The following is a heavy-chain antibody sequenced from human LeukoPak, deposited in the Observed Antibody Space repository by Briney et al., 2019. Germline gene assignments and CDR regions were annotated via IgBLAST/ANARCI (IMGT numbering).Heavy chain of an antibody. V-gene: IGHV3-23*01. CDR3: AKTLTTVVTPYFFDY. J-gene: IGHJ4*02. CDR1: GFTFSSYG. Sequence: GGSLRLSCAASGFTFSSYGMSWVRQAPGKGLEWVSAISGSGGSTYYADSVKGRFTISRDNSKHTLYLQMNSLRAEDTAVYYCAKTLTTVVTPYFFDYWGQGTLVTVSS. CDR2: ISGSGGST. D-gene: IGHD4-23*01.